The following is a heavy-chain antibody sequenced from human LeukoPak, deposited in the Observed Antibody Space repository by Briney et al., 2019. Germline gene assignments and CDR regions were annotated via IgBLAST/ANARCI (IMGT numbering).Heavy chain of an antibody. CDR3: ASPYASGTFDI. CDR1: GYTFTRFG. D-gene: IGHD3-10*01. V-gene: IGHV1-18*01. CDR2: ISGYNGNT. Sequence: ASVKVSCKASGYTFTRFGISWVRQAPGQGLEWMGWISGYNGNTNYAQNLQGRVTMTTDTSTSTAYMELRSLRSDDTAVYYCASPYASGTFDIWGQGTMVTVSS. J-gene: IGHJ3*02.